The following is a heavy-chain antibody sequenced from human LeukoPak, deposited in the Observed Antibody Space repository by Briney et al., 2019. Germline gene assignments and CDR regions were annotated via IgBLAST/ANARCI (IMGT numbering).Heavy chain of an antibody. Sequence: GGSLRLSCAASGFTFSSYGMSWVRQAPGKGLEWVSAISGSGGSTYYADSVKGRFTISRDNSKNTLYLQMNSLRADDTAVYYCAKVKLGGVVPFDYWGQGTLVTVSS. D-gene: IGHD3-16*01. CDR2: ISGSGGST. J-gene: IGHJ4*02. CDR3: AKVKLGGVVPFDY. CDR1: GFTFSSYG. V-gene: IGHV3-23*01.